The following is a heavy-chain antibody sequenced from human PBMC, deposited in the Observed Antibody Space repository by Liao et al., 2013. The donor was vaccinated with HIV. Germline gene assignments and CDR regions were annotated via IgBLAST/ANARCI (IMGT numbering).Heavy chain of an antibody. CDR1: GGSFSGYY. Sequence: QVQLQQWGAGLLKPSETLSLTCAVYGGSFSGYYWSWIRQPPGKGLEWIGEINDSGSTNYNPSLKSRVTISVDTSKNQFSLKVSSVTAADTAVYYCARSGSFVGGWSRKYFQHWGQGTLVIVSS. J-gene: IGHJ1*01. CDR2: INDSGST. D-gene: IGHD6-19*01. CDR3: ARSGSFVGGWSRKYFQH. V-gene: IGHV4-34*01.